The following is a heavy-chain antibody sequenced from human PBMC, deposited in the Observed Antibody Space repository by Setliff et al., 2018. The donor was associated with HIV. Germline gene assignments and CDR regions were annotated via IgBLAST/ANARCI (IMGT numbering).Heavy chain of an antibody. CDR1: GFSFADVW. V-gene: IGHV3-15*05. CDR2: IKRKSDGETT. CDR3: TRPQYFYDIGGSDY. J-gene: IGHJ4*02. D-gene: IGHD3-22*01. Sequence: GGSLRLSCATSGFSFADVWMHWVRQAPGRGLEWVGRIKRKSDGETTDYAAPVKGRFTISRDDSINTAYLQMNSLKIVDTAVYYCTRPQYFYDIGGSDYWGQGTLVTVSS.